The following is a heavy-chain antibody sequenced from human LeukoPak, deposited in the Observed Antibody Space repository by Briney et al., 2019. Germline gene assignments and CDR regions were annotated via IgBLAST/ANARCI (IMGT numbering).Heavy chain of an antibody. CDR1: GGSISSYY. Sequence: SETLSLTCTVSGGSISSYYWSWIRQPPGKGLEWIGYIYYSGSTNYNPSLKSRVTISVDTSKNQFPLKLSSVTAADTAVYYCARAEYSSSSPFDYWGQGTLVTVSS. CDR2: IYYSGST. D-gene: IGHD6-6*01. CDR3: ARAEYSSSSPFDY. V-gene: IGHV4-59*01. J-gene: IGHJ4*02.